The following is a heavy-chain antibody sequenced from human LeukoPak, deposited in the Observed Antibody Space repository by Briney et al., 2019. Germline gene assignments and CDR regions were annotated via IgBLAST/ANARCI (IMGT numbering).Heavy chain of an antibody. D-gene: IGHD3-22*01. CDR1: GYTFTGYY. Sequence: ASVKVSCKASGYTFTGYYMHWVRQAPGQGLEWMGWINPNSGGTNYAQKFQGRVTMTRDTSISTAYMELSRLRSDDTAVYYCATSPSSRSITTTPRNWFDPWGQGTLVTVSS. J-gene: IGHJ5*02. V-gene: IGHV1-2*02. CDR3: ATSPSSRSITTTPRNWFDP. CDR2: INPNSGGT.